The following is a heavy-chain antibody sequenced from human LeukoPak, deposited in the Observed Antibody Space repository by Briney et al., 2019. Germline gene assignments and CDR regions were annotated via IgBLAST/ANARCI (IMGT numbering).Heavy chain of an antibody. CDR3: VKDGLAFCGGDCYSYFDY. J-gene: IGHJ4*02. D-gene: IGHD2-21*02. Sequence: PGGSLRLSCSASGFTFSVYAIHWGRQAPGKGLEYVSTIISNGGSTYYADSVKGRFTISRDNSKNTVSLQMSSLRAEDTALYYCVKDGLAFCGGDCYSYFDYWGQGTLVTVSS. CDR2: IISNGGST. CDR1: GFTFSVYA. V-gene: IGHV3-64D*06.